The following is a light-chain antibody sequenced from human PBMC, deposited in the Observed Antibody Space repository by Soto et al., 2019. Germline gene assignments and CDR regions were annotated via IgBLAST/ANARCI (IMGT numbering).Light chain of an antibody. CDR1: QTISSW. CDR3: QHYNSYSEA. CDR2: KAS. V-gene: IGKV1-5*03. Sequence: DIQITQSPSTLSGSVGARVTITCRASQTISSWLAWYQQKPGKAPKLLIYKASTLKSGVPSRFSGSGSGTEFTLTISSLQPDDFATYDCQHYNSYSEAFGQVTKVEIK. J-gene: IGKJ1*01.